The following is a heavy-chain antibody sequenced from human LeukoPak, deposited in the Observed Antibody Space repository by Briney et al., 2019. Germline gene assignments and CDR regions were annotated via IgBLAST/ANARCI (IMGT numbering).Heavy chain of an antibody. CDR3: ASYKGDSSGYFYYFDY. CDR2: IYTSGST. D-gene: IGHD3-22*01. CDR1: GGSISSYY. J-gene: IGHJ4*02. Sequence: PSETLSLTCTVSGGSISSYYWSWIRQPAGKVLEWIGRIYTSGSTNYNPSLKSRVTISVDTSKTQFSLKLSSVTAADRAVYYCASYKGDSSGYFYYFDYWGQGNLVTVSS. V-gene: IGHV4-4*07.